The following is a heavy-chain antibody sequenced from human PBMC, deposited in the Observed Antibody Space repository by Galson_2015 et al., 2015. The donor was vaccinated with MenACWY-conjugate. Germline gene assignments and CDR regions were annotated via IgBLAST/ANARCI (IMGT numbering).Heavy chain of an antibody. Sequence: SLRLSCAASGFTFSDYYMSWVRQAPGKGLECVSYISTRSSTNYADSVQGRFTISRDNAKNSVYLQMDSLRAEDTAVYYCARFPQTPAKYPDYWGQGTPLPVSS. V-gene: IGHV3-11*06. CDR2: ISTRSST. J-gene: IGHJ4*02. D-gene: IGHD2-2*01. CDR1: GFTFSDYY. CDR3: ARFPQTPAKYPDY.